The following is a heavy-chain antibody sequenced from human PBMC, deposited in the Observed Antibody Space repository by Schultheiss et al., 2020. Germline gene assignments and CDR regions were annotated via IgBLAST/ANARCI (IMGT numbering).Heavy chain of an antibody. CDR3: ARGGWWLVRRGIDY. CDR1: GYTFTSYD. CDR2: MNPNSGNT. V-gene: IGHV1-8*01. Sequence: ASVKVSCKASGYTFTSYDINWVRQATGQGLEWMGWMNPNSGNTGYAQKFHGRVTMTRNTSISTAYMELSSLRSEDTAVYYCARGGWWLVRRGIDYWGQGTLVTVSS. D-gene: IGHD6-19*01. J-gene: IGHJ4*02.